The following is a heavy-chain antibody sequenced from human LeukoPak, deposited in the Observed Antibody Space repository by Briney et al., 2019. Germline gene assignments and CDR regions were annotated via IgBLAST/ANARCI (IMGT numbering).Heavy chain of an antibody. V-gene: IGHV5-51*01. Sequence: GESLKISCKGSGYSFSSSWIGWVRQMPGRGLGWMGIIYPGDSDTRYSPSFQGQVAISADKSINTAYLQWSSLKASDTAIYYCARPPHYGGNSGGGYWGQGTLVTVSS. CDR3: ARPPHYGGNSGGGY. CDR1: GYSFSSSW. D-gene: IGHD4-23*01. J-gene: IGHJ4*02. CDR2: IYPGDSDT.